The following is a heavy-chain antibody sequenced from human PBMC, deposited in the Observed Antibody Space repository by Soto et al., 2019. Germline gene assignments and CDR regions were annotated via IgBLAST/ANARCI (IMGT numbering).Heavy chain of an antibody. Sequence: GASVKVSCKASGYTFTSYYMHWVRQAPGQGLEWMGIINPSGGSTSYAQKFQGRVTMTRDTSTSTVYMELSSLRSEDTAVYYCARGGLDIVVVPAARWSTGWFDPWGQGTLVTVSS. CDR1: GYTFTSYY. D-gene: IGHD2-2*03. J-gene: IGHJ5*02. CDR3: ARGGLDIVVVPAARWSTGWFDP. V-gene: IGHV1-46*01. CDR2: INPSGGST.